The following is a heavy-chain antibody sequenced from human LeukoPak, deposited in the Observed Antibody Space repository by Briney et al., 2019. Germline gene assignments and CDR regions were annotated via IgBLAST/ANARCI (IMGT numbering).Heavy chain of an antibody. CDR1: GYSFTSYW. V-gene: IGHV5-51*01. CDR2: IYPGDSDT. CDR3: ARGYDFWSGFDLFYFDF. Sequence: GESLKISCKGSGYSFTSYWIGWVRQMPGKGLEWMGIIYPGDSDTRYSPSFQGQVTISADESINTAYMQWSSLKASDSAMYYCARGYDFWSGFDLFYFDFWGQGTLVTVSS. J-gene: IGHJ4*02. D-gene: IGHD3-3*01.